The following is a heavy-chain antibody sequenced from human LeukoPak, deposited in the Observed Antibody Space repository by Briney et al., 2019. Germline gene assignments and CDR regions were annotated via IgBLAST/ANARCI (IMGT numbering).Heavy chain of an antibody. D-gene: IGHD3-3*01. J-gene: IGHJ4*02. CDR3: ARGGPYYDFWSGYYF. V-gene: IGHV4-34*01. CDR2: INHSGST. CDR1: GGSFSGYY. Sequence: PSETPSLTCAVYGGSFSGYYWSWIRQPPGKGLEWIGEINHSGSTNYNPSLKSRVTISVDTSKNQFSLKLSSVTAADTAVYYCARGGPYYDFWSGYYFWGQGTLVTVSS.